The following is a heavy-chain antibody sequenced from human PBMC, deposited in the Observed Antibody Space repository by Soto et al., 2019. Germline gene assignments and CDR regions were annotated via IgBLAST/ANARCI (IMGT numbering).Heavy chain of an antibody. CDR1: GGSFSGYY. J-gene: IGHJ4*02. Sequence: TESLSLTCAVYGGSFSGYYWSWIRQPPGKRLERIGEINHSGSTNYNPSLKSRVTISVDTSKNQFSLKLSYVTAADTAVYYCSRAPRISGSSYYFDYWGQGTLVTVSS. CDR2: INHSGST. V-gene: IGHV4-34*01. D-gene: IGHD6-6*01. CDR3: SRAPRISGSSYYFDY.